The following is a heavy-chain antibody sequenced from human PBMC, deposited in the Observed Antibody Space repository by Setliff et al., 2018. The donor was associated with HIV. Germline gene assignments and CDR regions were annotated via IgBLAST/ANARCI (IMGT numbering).Heavy chain of an antibody. CDR3: ARDQSDWFY. D-gene: IGHD3-3*01. Sequence: SETLSLTCTVSGDSASNSRYYWGWIRQPPGKGLEWIGSIYHSGSTYYNPSLKSRVTISVDTSKNQFSLKLSSVTAADTAVYYCARDQSDWFYWGQGTLVTVSS. V-gene: IGHV4-39*07. CDR1: GDSASNSRYY. J-gene: IGHJ4*02. CDR2: IYHSGST.